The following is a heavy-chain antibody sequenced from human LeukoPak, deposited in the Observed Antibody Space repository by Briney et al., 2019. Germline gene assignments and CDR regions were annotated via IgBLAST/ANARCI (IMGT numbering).Heavy chain of an antibody. CDR1: GYTFTSYD. Sequence: RASVKVSCKASGYTFTSYDINWVRQATGQGLEWMGWINPNSGGTNYAQKFQGRVTMTRDTSISTAYMELSRLRSDDTAVYYCARDQAVAGRLFDYWGQGTLVTVSS. CDR2: INPNSGGT. V-gene: IGHV1-2*02. CDR3: ARDQAVAGRLFDY. D-gene: IGHD6-19*01. J-gene: IGHJ4*02.